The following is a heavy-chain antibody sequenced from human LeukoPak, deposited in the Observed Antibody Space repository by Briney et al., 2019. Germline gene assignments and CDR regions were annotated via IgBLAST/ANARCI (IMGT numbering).Heavy chain of an antibody. CDR3: ARDTGRSSSTWYNWFDP. CDR1: GYTSTSNY. J-gene: IGHJ5*02. D-gene: IGHD6-13*01. CDR2: ISPSGGST. Sequence: ASVKVSCKAFGYTSTSNYMHWVRQAPGQGPEWMGVISPSGGSTTYAQKFQGRVTLTRDMSTSTDYLELSSLRSEDTAVYYCARDTGRSSSTWYNWFDPWGQGTLVTVSS. V-gene: IGHV1-46*01.